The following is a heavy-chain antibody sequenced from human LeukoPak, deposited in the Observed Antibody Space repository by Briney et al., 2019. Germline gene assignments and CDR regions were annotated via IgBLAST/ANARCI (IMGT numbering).Heavy chain of an antibody. V-gene: IGHV4-39*07. CDR3: ARGRGSSGWGGKNYYFDY. D-gene: IGHD6-19*01. Sequence: PSETLSLTCTVSGGSISSSSYYWGWIRRPPGKGLEWIGSIYYSGSTYYTPSLKSRVTISVDTSKNQFSLKLSSVTAADTAVYYCARGRGSSGWGGKNYYFDYWGQGTLVTVSS. CDR2: IYYSGST. CDR1: GGSISSSSYY. J-gene: IGHJ4*02.